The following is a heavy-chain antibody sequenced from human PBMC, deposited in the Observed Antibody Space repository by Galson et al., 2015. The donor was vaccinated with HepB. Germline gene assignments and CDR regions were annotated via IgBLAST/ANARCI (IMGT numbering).Heavy chain of an antibody. D-gene: IGHD2-21*01. V-gene: IGHV1-69*13. J-gene: IGHJ6*03. CDR2: IIPIFGTA. CDR1: GGTFSSYA. Sequence: SVKVSCKASGGTFSSYAISWVRQAPGQGLEWMGGIIPIFGTANYAQKFQGRVTITADESTSTAYMELSSLRSEDTAVYYCARGRLDCGGDCYHHIYYYYYYMDVWGKGTTVTVSS. CDR3: ARGRLDCGGDCYHHIYYYYYYMDV.